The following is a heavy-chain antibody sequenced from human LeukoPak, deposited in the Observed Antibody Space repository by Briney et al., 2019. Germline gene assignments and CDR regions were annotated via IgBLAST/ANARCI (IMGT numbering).Heavy chain of an antibody. D-gene: IGHD2-15*01. CDR3: ARGGWGGYFDY. CDR1: GFTFNTYW. Sequence: GGSLRLSCAASGFTFNTYWMNWVRQAPGKGLEWVANIKQDGTEKYYVDSVKGRFTVSRDNAENSLYLQMNTLRGEDTAVYYCARGGWGGYFDYWGQGSLVTVST. J-gene: IGHJ4*02. V-gene: IGHV3-7*04. CDR2: IKQDGTEK.